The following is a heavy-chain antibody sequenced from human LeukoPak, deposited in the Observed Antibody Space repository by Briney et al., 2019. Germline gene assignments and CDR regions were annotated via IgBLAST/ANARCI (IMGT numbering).Heavy chain of an antibody. V-gene: IGHV3-21*01. Sequence: GGSLRLSCAASGFTFSSYSMNWVRQAPGKGLEWVSSISSSSSYIYYADSVKGRFTISGDNAKNSLYLQMNSLRAEDTAVYYCARDLISPRVYGYEFDYWGQGTLVTVSS. D-gene: IGHD5-18*01. CDR2: ISSSSSYI. CDR1: GFTFSSYS. CDR3: ARDLISPRVYGYEFDY. J-gene: IGHJ4*02.